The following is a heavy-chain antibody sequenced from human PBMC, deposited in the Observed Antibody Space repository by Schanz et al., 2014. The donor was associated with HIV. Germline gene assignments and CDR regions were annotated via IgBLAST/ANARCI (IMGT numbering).Heavy chain of an antibody. V-gene: IGHV3-21*02. Sequence: EVQLVESGGGLVKPGGSLRLSCAASGVTFSNAWMTWVRQAPGKGLEWVASIRGSGGSTYYTDSVKGRFTISRDNAKNSLYLQMNSLRAEDTAVYYCARGYGGYDHYDYWGQGTLVTVSS. J-gene: IGHJ4*02. CDR1: GVTFSNAW. CDR2: IRGSGGST. CDR3: ARGYGGYDHYDY. D-gene: IGHD5-12*01.